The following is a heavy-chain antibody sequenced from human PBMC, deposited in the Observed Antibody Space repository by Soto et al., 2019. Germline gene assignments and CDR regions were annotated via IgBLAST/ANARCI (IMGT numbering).Heavy chain of an antibody. CDR1: GGSISSGDYY. CDR3: ARRSPGGLPGSYYYGMDV. D-gene: IGHD3-10*01. Sequence: SETLSLTCTVSGGSISSGDYYWSWIRQPPGKGLEWIGYIYHSGSTYYNPSLKSRVTISVDTSKNQFSLKLSSVTAADTAVYYCARRSPGGLPGSYYYGMDVWGQGTTVTVSS. J-gene: IGHJ6*02. V-gene: IGHV4-30-4*01. CDR2: IYHSGST.